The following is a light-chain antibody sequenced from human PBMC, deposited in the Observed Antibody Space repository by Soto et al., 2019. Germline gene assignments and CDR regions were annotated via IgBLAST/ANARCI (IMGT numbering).Light chain of an antibody. J-gene: IGKJ1*01. CDR2: KAS. CDR1: QSINSW. Sequence: DIQMTQSPSTLSASVGDRVTITCRASQSINSWLAWYQQKPGKAPSLVIYKASILESGVPSRFSGSGSGTEFTLTISILQPDDFATYYCQQYHSYSWTFGQGTKVDMK. V-gene: IGKV1-5*03. CDR3: QQYHSYSWT.